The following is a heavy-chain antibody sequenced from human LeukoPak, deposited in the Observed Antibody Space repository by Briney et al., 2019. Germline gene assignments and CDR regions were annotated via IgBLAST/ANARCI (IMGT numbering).Heavy chain of an antibody. Sequence: SETLSLTCAVYGGSFSGLYWTWIRQPPGKGLEWIGESTHSGSTNYNPSLKSRVTISVDTSKNQFSLKLTSVTAADTAVYHCARGRTGAAALDFWGPGTLVTVSS. CDR3: ARGRTGAAALDF. V-gene: IGHV4-34*01. CDR2: STHSGST. CDR1: GGSFSGLY. D-gene: IGHD2-2*01. J-gene: IGHJ4*02.